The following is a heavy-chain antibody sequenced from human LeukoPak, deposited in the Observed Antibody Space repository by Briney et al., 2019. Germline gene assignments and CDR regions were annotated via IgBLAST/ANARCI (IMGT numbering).Heavy chain of an antibody. CDR2: IRYDGSNK. CDR1: EFTFSSYG. Sequence: PGGSLRLSCAASEFTFSSYGMHWVRQAPGKGLEWVAFIRYDGSNKYYADSVKGRFTISRDNSKNTLYLQMNSLRAEDTAVYYCAKESTVTPGNVNWFDSWGQGTLVTVSS. J-gene: IGHJ5*01. CDR3: AKESTVTPGNVNWFDS. V-gene: IGHV3-30*02. D-gene: IGHD4-17*01.